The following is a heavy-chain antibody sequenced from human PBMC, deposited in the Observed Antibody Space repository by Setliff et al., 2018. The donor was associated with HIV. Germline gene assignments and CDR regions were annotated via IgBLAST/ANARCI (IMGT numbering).Heavy chain of an antibody. CDR1: GASVNSNNYY. CDR3: ARLSLSLVRGIINSRDRFFDY. D-gene: IGHD3-10*01. J-gene: IGHJ4*02. CDR2: IYYSGTT. V-gene: IGHV4-39*01. Sequence: PSETLSLTCTVSGASVNSNNYYWGWIRQPPGKGLEWIASIYYSGTTYYNPSLKSRVTISVDTSKNQFSLKLSSVTAADTAVYYCARLSLSLVRGIINSRDRFFDYWGQGSLVTAPQ.